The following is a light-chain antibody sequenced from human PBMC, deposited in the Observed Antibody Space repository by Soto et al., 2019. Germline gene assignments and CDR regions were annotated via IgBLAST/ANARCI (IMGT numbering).Light chain of an antibody. V-gene: IGKV3-20*01. Sequence: EIVLTHSPGTLSLSPWERATLSCRASQSVRSSYVAWYQQKPGQGPRLLIYGASSRATGIPDRFSGSGSGTDFTRTISRLEPEDFAMYYCQQYGNSPRTFGQGTKVDIK. CDR2: GAS. CDR1: QSVRSSY. J-gene: IGKJ1*01. CDR3: QQYGNSPRT.